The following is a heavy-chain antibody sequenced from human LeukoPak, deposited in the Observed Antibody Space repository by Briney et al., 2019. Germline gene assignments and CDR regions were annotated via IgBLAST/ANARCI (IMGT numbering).Heavy chain of an antibody. CDR3: ARRKGDGYNSPFDY. Sequence: GESLKISCKGSGYSFPNYWIGWVRPMPGKGLEWMGNIYPADSDTRYSPSFQGQVTISADKSISTAYLQWSSLKASDTAMYYCARRKGDGYNSPFDYWGQGTLVTVSS. CDR2: IYPADSDT. V-gene: IGHV5-51*01. J-gene: IGHJ4*02. CDR1: GYSFPNYW. D-gene: IGHD5-24*01.